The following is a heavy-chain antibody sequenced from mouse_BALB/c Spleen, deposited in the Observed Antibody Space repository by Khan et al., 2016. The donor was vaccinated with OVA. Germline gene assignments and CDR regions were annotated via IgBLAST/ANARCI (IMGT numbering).Heavy chain of an antibody. D-gene: IGHD2-3*01. CDR1: GYTFTEYI. CDR3: ARHEDGNDGYYDYAMDY. Sequence: QVQLKQSGAELVKPGASVKLSCKASGYTFTEYIIHWLKQRSGQGLEWIGWFYPGSGSIKFNEKFKDKATLTADKSSSTVYMELSRLTSEDSAVYFCARHEDGNDGYYDYAMDYCGQGTSVTVSS. J-gene: IGHJ4*01. CDR2: FYPGSGSI. V-gene: IGHV1-62-2*01.